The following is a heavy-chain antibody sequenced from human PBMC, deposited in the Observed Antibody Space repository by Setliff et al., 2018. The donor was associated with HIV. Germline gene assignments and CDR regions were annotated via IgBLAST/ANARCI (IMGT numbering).Heavy chain of an antibody. V-gene: IGHV4-39*01. D-gene: IGHD1-26*01. CDR2: IYYSGST. Sequence: PSETLSLTCTVSGGSISSSSYYWGWIRQPPGKGLEWIGSIYYSGSTYYNPSLKSRVTISVDTSKNQFSLKLSSVTAADTAVYYCARSYDIVGATYYFDYWGQGTLVTVSS. J-gene: IGHJ4*02. CDR1: GGSISSSSYY. CDR3: ARSYDIVGATYYFDY.